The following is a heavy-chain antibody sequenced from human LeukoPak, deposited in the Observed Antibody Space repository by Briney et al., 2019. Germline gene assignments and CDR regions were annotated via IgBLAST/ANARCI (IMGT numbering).Heavy chain of an antibody. D-gene: IGHD4-11*01. V-gene: IGHV1-18*01. Sequence: ASVKVSCKASGYTFTSYGISWVRQAPGQGLEWMGWISAYNGNANYAQKLQGRVTMTTDTSTSTAHMELRSLRSDDTAVYYCARDGGTTPNWFDPWGQGTLVTVSS. CDR2: ISAYNGNA. CDR1: GYTFTSYG. CDR3: ARDGGTTPNWFDP. J-gene: IGHJ5*02.